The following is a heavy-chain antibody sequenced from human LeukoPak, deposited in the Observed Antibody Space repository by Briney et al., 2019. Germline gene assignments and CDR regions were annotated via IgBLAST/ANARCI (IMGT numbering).Heavy chain of an antibody. Sequence: PGGSLRLSCAASGFTVSNNYMNWVRQAPGKGLEWVSAITASGGNTYYADSVKGRFTISRDNSKNTLYLQVNSLRAEDTAVYYCAKGNGYSYGRYYFDYWGQGTLVTVSS. CDR1: GFTVSNNY. V-gene: IGHV3-23*01. D-gene: IGHD5-18*01. CDR2: ITASGGNT. CDR3: AKGNGYSYGRYYFDY. J-gene: IGHJ4*02.